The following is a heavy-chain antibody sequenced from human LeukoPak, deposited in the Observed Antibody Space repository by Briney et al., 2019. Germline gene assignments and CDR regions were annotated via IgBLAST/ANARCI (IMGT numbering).Heavy chain of an antibody. J-gene: IGHJ4*02. CDR3: ARLDDSSSSSTLVDY. CDR2: IYSGGGT. Sequence: GGSLRLSCAASGFTVSSNYMSWVRQAPGKGLEWVSVIYSGGGTYYADSVKGRFTISRDNSKNTLYLQMNSLRAEDTAVYYCARLDDSSSSSTLVDYWGQGTLVTVSS. CDR1: GFTVSSNY. V-gene: IGHV3-53*01. D-gene: IGHD6-6*01.